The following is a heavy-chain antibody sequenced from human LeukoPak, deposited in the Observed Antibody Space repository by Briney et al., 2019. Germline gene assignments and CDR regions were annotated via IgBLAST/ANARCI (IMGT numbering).Heavy chain of an antibody. CDR3: AKMPVSYSSGWSTFDY. CDR1: GFTFSSYA. J-gene: IGHJ4*02. Sequence: PGGSLRLSCAASGFTFSSYAMSWVRQAPGKGLEWVSGIGGSDGRTYYADSVKGRSTISRDNSKNTLYLQMNSLRAEDTAIYYCAKMPVSYSSGWSTFDYWGQGSLVTVSS. V-gene: IGHV3-23*01. D-gene: IGHD6-19*01. CDR2: IGGSDGRT.